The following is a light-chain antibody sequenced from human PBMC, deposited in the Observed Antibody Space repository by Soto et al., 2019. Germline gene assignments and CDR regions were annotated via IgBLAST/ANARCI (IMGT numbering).Light chain of an antibody. CDR2: PAS. CDR1: QSISSY. J-gene: IGKJ2*02. Sequence: ESQITQAPSYVAASVRDRVTITCRASQSISSYINWYQQKPGKAPKLLIYPASSLQSGAPSRFSGSGSGTDFTLTISSLQLDDFETYYGHQNQRT. CDR3: HQNQRT. V-gene: IGKV1-39*01.